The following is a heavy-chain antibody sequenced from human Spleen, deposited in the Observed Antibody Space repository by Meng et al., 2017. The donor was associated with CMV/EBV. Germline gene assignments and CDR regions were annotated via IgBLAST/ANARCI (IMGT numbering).Heavy chain of an antibody. CDR1: GFMFSTYA. V-gene: IGHV3-30-3*01. CDR3: ARARGVPAGSYYFDF. Sequence: GESLKISCAASGFMFSTYAMHWVRQPPGKGLEWVALISYDGSKIYYVDSVKGRFTISRDNSKNSLYLQMKSLRADDTAIYYCARARGVPAGSYYFDFWGQGTLVTVSS. CDR2: ISYDGSKI. J-gene: IGHJ4*02. D-gene: IGHD2-2*01.